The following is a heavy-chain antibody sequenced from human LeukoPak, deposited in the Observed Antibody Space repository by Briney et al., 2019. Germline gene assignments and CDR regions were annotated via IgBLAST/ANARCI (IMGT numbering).Heavy chain of an antibody. D-gene: IGHD5-12*01. CDR1: GGSISSYY. J-gene: IGHJ5*02. CDR3: ARGGYSGSDWTT. CDR2: IYYSGST. Sequence: SETLSLTCTVSGGSISSYYWSWIRQPPGKGLEWIGYIYYSGSTNHNPSLKSRVTISVDTSKNQFSLKVSSVTAADTAVYYCARGGYSGSDWTTWGQGTLVTVSS. V-gene: IGHV4-59*01.